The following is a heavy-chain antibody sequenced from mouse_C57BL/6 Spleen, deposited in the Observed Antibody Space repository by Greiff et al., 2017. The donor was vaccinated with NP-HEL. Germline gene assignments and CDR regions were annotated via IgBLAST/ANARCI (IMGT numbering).Heavy chain of an antibody. CDR1: GFTFSSYA. J-gene: IGHJ1*03. V-gene: IGHV5-4*01. CDR3: AREGTGTCFDV. Sequence: EVQLVESGGGLVKPGGSLKLSCAASGFTFSSYAMSWVRQTPEKGLEWVATISDGGSYTYYPDNVKGRFTISRDNAKNNLYLQMSHLKSEDTAMYYCAREGTGTCFDVWGTGTTVTVSS. CDR2: ISDGGSYT. D-gene: IGHD4-1*01.